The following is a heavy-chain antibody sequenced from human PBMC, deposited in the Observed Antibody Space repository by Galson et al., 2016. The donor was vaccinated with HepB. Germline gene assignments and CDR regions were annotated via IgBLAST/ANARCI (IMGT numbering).Heavy chain of an antibody. CDR1: GGSFTSYY. J-gene: IGHJ4*02. Sequence: SETLSLTCAVYGGSFTSYYWSWIRQPPGKGLEWIGDINHSGSTNYNPSLKSRVTISIDTSKNQFSLKLSSVTAADTAVYYCARTRVWGAGLGAIRFDYWGQGTLVTVSS. CDR2: INHSGST. D-gene: IGHD1-26*01. V-gene: IGHV4-34*01. CDR3: ARTRVWGAGLGAIRFDY.